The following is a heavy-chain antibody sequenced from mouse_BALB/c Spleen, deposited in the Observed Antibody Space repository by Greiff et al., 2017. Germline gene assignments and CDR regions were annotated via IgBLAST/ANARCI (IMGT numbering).Heavy chain of an antibody. CDR2: IWAGGST. Sequence: VKLVESGPGLVAPSQSLSITCTVSGFSLTSYGVHWVRQPPGKGLEWLGVIWAGGSTNYNSALMSRLSISKDNSKSQVFLKMNSLQTDDTARYYCARDSYDYDGFAYWGQGTLVTVSA. V-gene: IGHV2-9*02. D-gene: IGHD2-4*01. CDR1: GFSLTSYG. CDR3: ARDSYDYDGFAY. J-gene: IGHJ3*01.